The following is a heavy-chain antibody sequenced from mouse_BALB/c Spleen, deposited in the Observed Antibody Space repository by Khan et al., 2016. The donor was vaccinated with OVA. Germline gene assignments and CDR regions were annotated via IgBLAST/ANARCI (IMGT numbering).Heavy chain of an antibody. J-gene: IGHJ2*01. CDR2: INTNTGDP. CDR3: TGKFRPFDY. Sequence: QIQLVQSGPELKKPGETVKISCKGSGYTFTNYGINWVKQAPGKGVKWMGWINTNTGDPTYAEEFKGRFGFSLETSASTAYLQINNLKDEDAATYFCTGKFRPFDYWGQGTTLTVS. V-gene: IGHV9-3*02. CDR1: GYTFTNYG.